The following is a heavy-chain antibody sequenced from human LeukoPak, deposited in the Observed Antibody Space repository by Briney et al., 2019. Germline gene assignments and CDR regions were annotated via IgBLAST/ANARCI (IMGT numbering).Heavy chain of an antibody. D-gene: IGHD6-13*01. V-gene: IGHV3-7*01. CDR2: IKQDGSEK. Sequence: PGGSLRLSCAASGFTFSSFWMSWVRQAPGKGLEWVANIKQDGSEKYYVDSVKGRFTISRDNAKNSLYLQMNSLRAEDTAVYYCARITRIAAAGTDAFDIWGQGTMVTVSS. CDR3: ARITRIAAAGTDAFDI. CDR1: GFTFSSFW. J-gene: IGHJ3*02.